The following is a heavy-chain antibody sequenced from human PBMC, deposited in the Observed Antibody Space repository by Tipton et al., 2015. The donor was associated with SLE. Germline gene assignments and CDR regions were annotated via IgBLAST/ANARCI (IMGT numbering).Heavy chain of an antibody. CDR2: IRYSGST. CDR3: ARQQEDTEDYNGMDV. Sequence: TLSLTCTVSGGPIGGYYWSWIRQLPGKGLEWVGYIRYSGSTSYNPSLRSRVITSLDMSKNQFSLKLSSVTAADTAVYYCARQQEDTEDYNGMDVWGQGTTVTVSS. D-gene: IGHD2-15*01. J-gene: IGHJ6*02. V-gene: IGHV4-59*08. CDR1: GGPIGGYY.